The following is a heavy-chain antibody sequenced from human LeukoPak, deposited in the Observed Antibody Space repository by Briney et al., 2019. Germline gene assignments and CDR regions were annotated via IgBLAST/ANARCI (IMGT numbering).Heavy chain of an antibody. J-gene: IGHJ6*04. Sequence: KPSETLSLTCTVSGGSISNYYWSRIRQPPGKGLEWIGYIYYSGSTNYNPSLKSRVTISVDTSKNQFSLKLSSVTAADTAVYYCARAHGVRGVIRRGGGMDVWGKGTTVTVSS. CDR2: IYYSGST. CDR3: ARAHGVRGVIRRGGGMDV. CDR1: GGSISNYY. D-gene: IGHD3-10*01. V-gene: IGHV4-59*01.